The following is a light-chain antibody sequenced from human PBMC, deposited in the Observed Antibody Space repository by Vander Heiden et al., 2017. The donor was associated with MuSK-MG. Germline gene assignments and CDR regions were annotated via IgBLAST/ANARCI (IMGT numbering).Light chain of an antibody. CDR2: AAS. Sequence: DIQMTQSPSSLSASVGDRVTITCRASQSISSYLNWYQQKPGKAPKLLIYAASSLQSGVPSRFSGSGSGTDFTLTISMLQPEDFATYYCQQSDSTPITFGGWTKVEIK. V-gene: IGKV1-39*01. CDR3: QQSDSTPIT. CDR1: QSISSY. J-gene: IGKJ4*01.